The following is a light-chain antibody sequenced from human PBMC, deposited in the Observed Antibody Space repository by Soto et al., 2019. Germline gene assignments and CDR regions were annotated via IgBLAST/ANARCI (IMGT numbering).Light chain of an antibody. CDR1: HSISGW. Sequence: DIQLPQSPSTLSASVGARVAITCRASHSISGWLAWYQQKPGKAPTLLIYGASSLQAGVPSRFSGSGSGTEFTLSISSLQPDDVATYYCQQYNSYSTFGQGTKVDIK. V-gene: IGKV1-5*01. CDR2: GAS. CDR3: QQYNSYST. J-gene: IGKJ1*01.